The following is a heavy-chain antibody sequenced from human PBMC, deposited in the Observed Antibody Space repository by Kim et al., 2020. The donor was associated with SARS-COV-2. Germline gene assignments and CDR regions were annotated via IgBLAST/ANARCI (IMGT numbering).Heavy chain of an antibody. D-gene: IGHD1-1*01. V-gene: IGHV3-23*01. CDR1: GFSFSDYA. CDR2: ISGGVPNT. J-gene: IGHJ3*01. Sequence: GGSLRLSCGASGFSFSDYAMTWVRQTPGRGLEWVSTISGGVPNTYYAESVRGRFTISRDNSKNTLYLQMENLRADDTALYYCAKSNDYGHLDAFDLWGQGTMVTVSS. CDR3: AKSNDYGHLDAFDL.